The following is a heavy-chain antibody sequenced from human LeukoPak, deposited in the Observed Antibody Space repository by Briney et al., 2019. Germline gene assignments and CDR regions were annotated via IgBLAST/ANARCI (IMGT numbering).Heavy chain of an antibody. D-gene: IGHD3-9*01. CDR1: GYTLTSNG. J-gene: IGHJ4*02. CDR3: ARWRGADVLRYFDYEMEPAAPSGHFDR. Sequence: GASMKVSCKASGYTLTSNGISWVRQAPGQGLEWMGWISAYKGNTNYAQKFQGRVTMTTDTSTSTAYMELRSLRSDDTAVYYCARWRGADVLRYFDYEMEPAAPSGHFDRWGQGTLVTVSS. V-gene: IGHV1-18*04. CDR2: ISAYKGNT.